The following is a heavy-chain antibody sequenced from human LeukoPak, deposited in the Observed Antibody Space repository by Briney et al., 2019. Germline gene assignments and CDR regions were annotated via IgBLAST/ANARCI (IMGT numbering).Heavy chain of an antibody. CDR3: TTGRSAIDY. D-gene: IGHD5-18*01. J-gene: IGHJ4*02. Sequence: PGGSLRLSCAGSGFTFRTYGLHWVRQAPGKGLEWVGRIKSKTDGGTTDYAAPVKGRFTISRDDSKNTLYLQMNSLKTEDTAVYYCTTGRSAIDYWGQGTLVTVSS. CDR2: IKSKTDGGTT. CDR1: GFTFRTYG. V-gene: IGHV3-15*01.